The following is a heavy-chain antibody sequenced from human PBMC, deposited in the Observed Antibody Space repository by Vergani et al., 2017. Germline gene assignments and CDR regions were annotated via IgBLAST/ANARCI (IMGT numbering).Heavy chain of an antibody. J-gene: IGHJ4*02. V-gene: IGHV1-69*13. CDR2: IIPIFGTA. D-gene: IGHD2-2*01. CDR1: GGTFSSYA. CDR3: ARDEIVVVPARRGDGYGYFDD. Sequence: QVQLVQSGAEVKKPGSSVKVSCKASGGTFSSYAISWVRQAPGQGLEWMGRIIPIFGTANYAQKFQGRVTITADESTSTAYMELSSLRSEDTAVYYCARDEIVVVPARRGDGYGYFDDWGQGTLVTVSS.